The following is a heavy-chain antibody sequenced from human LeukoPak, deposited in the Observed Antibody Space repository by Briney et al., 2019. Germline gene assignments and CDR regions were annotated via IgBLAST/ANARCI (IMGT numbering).Heavy chain of an antibody. V-gene: IGHV3-30-3*01. CDR3: ARDDGGYDYGDYVGYFDY. CDR1: GFTFSSYA. D-gene: IGHD4-17*01. Sequence: GGSLRLSCAASGFTFSSYAMHWVRQAPGKGLEWVAVISYDGSNKYYADSVKGRFTISRDNSKNTLYLQMNSLRAEDTAVYYCARDDGGYDYGDYVGYFDYWGQGTLVTVSS. J-gene: IGHJ4*02. CDR2: ISYDGSNK.